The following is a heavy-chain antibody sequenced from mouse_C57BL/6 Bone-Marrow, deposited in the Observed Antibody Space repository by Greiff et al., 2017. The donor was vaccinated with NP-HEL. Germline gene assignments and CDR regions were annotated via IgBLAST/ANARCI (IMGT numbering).Heavy chain of an antibody. V-gene: IGHV5-12*01. CDR2: ISNGGGST. CDR3: ARRDGFFFAY. D-gene: IGHD2-3*01. CDR1: GFTFSDYY. J-gene: IGHJ3*01. Sequence: EVMLVESGGGLVQPGGSLKLSCAASGFTFSDYYMYWVRQTPEKRLEWVAYISNGGGSTYYPDTVKGRFTISRDNAKNSLYLQMIRLKSEDTAMSYCARRDGFFFAYWGQGTLVTVSA.